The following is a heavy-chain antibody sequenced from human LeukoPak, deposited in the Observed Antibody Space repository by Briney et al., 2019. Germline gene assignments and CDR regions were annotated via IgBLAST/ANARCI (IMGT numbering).Heavy chain of an antibody. V-gene: IGHV5-51*01. Sequence: GESLKISCKTSGYRFTSNWIGWVRQMPGKGLEWMGIIFPGDSDTRYSPSFQGQVSISADKSINTAYLQWSSLDVSVTAMYYCARQGYCSDGSCYGFDYWGQGTLVTVSS. J-gene: IGHJ4*02. CDR1: GYRFTSNW. D-gene: IGHD2-15*01. CDR3: ARQGYCSDGSCYGFDY. CDR2: IFPGDSDT.